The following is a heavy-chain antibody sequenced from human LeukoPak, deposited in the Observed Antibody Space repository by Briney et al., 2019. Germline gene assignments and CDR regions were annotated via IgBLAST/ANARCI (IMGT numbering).Heavy chain of an antibody. Sequence: GGSLRLSCAASGFTFSSYATSWVRQAPGKGLEWVSAISGSGGSTYYADSVKGRFTISRDNSKNTLYLQMNSLRAEDTAVYYCAKDTYYDILTGYYKTPFDYWGQGTLVTVSS. CDR1: GFTFSSYA. D-gene: IGHD3-9*01. CDR3: AKDTYYDILTGYYKTPFDY. CDR2: ISGSGGST. J-gene: IGHJ4*02. V-gene: IGHV3-23*01.